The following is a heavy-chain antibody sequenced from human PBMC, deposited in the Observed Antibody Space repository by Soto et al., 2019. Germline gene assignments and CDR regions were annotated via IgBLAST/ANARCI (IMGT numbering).Heavy chain of an antibody. CDR1: GYSISSGYY. CDR3: ARQRGEYYDSIGSWFDT. V-gene: IGHV4-38-2*01. CDR2: IYHSGST. J-gene: IGHJ5*02. Sequence: ATLSFTCAVSGYSISSGYYWVWIRHPPGEWLEWIGSIYHSGSTYYNPSLKSRVTISVDTSKNQFSLKLRSVTAADTAVYYCARQRGEYYDSIGSWFDTWGQGTLVPVSS. D-gene: IGHD3-22*01.